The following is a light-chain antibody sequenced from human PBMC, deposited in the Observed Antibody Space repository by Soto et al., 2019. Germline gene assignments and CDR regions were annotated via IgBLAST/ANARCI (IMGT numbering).Light chain of an antibody. CDR3: SSYAGSNIFVI. CDR1: SRDVGGYNY. CDR2: EVS. J-gene: IGLJ2*01. Sequence: QSVLTQPPSASGSPGQSVTISCTGTSRDVGGYNYVSWYQHHPGKAPKLMIYEVSKRPSGVPDRFSGSKSGNTASLTVSGLQAEDEADYYCSSYAGSNIFVIFGGGTQLTVL. V-gene: IGLV2-8*01.